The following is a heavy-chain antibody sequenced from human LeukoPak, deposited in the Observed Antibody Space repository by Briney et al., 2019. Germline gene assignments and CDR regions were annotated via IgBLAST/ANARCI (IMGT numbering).Heavy chain of an antibody. V-gene: IGHV1-46*01. CDR3: ARDQEGFDY. Sequence: ASVKVSCKASGYTFTSYYMHWVRQAPGQGLEWMGIIIPSGGSTSYAQKFQGRVTVTRDTSTSTVHMELSGLRSEDTAVYYCARDQEGFDYWGQGTLVTVSS. J-gene: IGHJ4*02. CDR1: GYTFTSYY. CDR2: IIPSGGST.